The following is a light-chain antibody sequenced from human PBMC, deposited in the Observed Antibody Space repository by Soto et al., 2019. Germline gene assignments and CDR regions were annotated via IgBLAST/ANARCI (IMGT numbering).Light chain of an antibody. CDR1: QSVSSNY. Sequence: EIVLTQSPGTLSSSPGETATLSCRASQSVSSNYLAWYQQKTGQAPRILIYGESSRATGIPDRLSGSGSGTDFNLTIDRLESEDFAVYFCQKYGDLPWTFGQGTKVDIK. V-gene: IGKV3-20*01. J-gene: IGKJ1*01. CDR3: QKYGDLPWT. CDR2: GES.